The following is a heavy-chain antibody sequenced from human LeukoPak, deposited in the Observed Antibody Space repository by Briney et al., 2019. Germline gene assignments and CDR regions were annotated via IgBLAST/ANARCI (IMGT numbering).Heavy chain of an antibody. Sequence: PGGSLRLSCAASGFTFSTYAMSWVRQAPGKGLEWVAALSGAGDRAYHADSVKGRFTISRDNSKSTLFLQMNSLRVEDTAVYYCAKDLDYDSNEYHVIFDYWGQGTLVTVSS. CDR2: LSGAGDRA. CDR1: GFTFSTYA. D-gene: IGHD3-22*01. CDR3: AKDLDYDSNEYHVIFDY. V-gene: IGHV3-23*01. J-gene: IGHJ4*02.